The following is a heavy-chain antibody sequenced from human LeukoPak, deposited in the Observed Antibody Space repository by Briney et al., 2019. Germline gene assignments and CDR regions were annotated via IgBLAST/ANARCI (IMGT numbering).Heavy chain of an antibody. Sequence: ASVKVSCKASGYTFTGYYMHWVRQAPGQGLEWMGWIKPNSGGTNYAQKFQGRVTMTRDTSISTAYMELSRLRSDDTAVYYCARLSVVPAATPFDPWGQGTLVTVSS. D-gene: IGHD2-2*01. CDR1: GYTFTGYY. CDR2: IKPNSGGT. CDR3: ARLSVVPAATPFDP. J-gene: IGHJ5*02. V-gene: IGHV1-2*02.